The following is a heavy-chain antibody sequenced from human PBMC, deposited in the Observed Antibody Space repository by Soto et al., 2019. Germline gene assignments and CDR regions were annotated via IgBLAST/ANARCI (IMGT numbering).Heavy chain of an antibody. Sequence: SETLSLTCIVSGGSISNYYWSWIRQPPGKGLEWIGYIYYSGSTNYNPSLTSRVTISVDTSKNQFSLKLSSVTAADTAVYYCARHRYSYGVYYFDYRGQGTLVTVSS. CDR2: IYYSGST. D-gene: IGHD5-18*01. CDR1: GGSISNYY. CDR3: ARHRYSYGVYYFDY. V-gene: IGHV4-59*08. J-gene: IGHJ4*02.